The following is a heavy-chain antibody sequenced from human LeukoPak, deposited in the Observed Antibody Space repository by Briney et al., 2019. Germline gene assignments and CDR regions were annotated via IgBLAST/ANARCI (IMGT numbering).Heavy chain of an antibody. CDR3: ARDISGYSCGYGY. CDR2: IYHSGST. J-gene: IGHJ4*02. D-gene: IGHD5-18*01. Sequence: SETLSLTCAVSGGSISSSNWWSWVRPPPGKGLEWIGEIYHSGSTYYNPSLKSRVTISVDTSKNQFSLKLSSVTAADTAVYYCARDISGYSCGYGYWGQGTLVTVSS. CDR1: GGSISSSNW. V-gene: IGHV4-4*02.